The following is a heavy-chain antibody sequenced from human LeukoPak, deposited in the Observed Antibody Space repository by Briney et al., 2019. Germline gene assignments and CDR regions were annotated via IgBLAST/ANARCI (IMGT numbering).Heavy chain of an antibody. V-gene: IGHV3-23*01. CDR3: AIADGYQNSFYDH. CDR2: ISGGGENT. J-gene: IGHJ4*02. CDR1: GFTFSNHF. D-gene: IGHD2/OR15-2a*01. Sequence: EGSLRLSCAASGFTFSNHFMDWVRQAPGKGLKWVATISGGGENTYYADSVTGRFTISRDFSKNTLSLQMSSLRAEDTALYYCAIADGYQNSFYDHWGQGTLVTVSS.